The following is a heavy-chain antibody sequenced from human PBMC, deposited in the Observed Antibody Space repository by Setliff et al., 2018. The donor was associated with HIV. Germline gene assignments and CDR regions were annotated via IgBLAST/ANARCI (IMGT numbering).Heavy chain of an antibody. CDR3: ARDRLTDYFDY. CDR2: FYTSGST. J-gene: IGHJ4*02. V-gene: IGHV4-4*07. CDR1: DGSFSSYY. D-gene: IGHD3-22*01. Sequence: PSETLSLTCTVSDGSFSSYYWSWIRQPAGKGLEWIGRFYTSGSTNYNPSLKSRVAMSVDTSKNHLSLRLSSVTAADTALSYCARDRLTDYFDYWGQGILVTVSS.